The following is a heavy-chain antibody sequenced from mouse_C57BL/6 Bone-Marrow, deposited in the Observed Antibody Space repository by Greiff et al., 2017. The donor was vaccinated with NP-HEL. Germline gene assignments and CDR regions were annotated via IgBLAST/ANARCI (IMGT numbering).Heavy chain of an antibody. V-gene: IGHV1-81*01. D-gene: IGHD2-3*01. CDR3: ARVRWLLDY. CDR1: GYTFTSYG. CDR2: IYPRSGNT. Sequence: VQLVESGAELARPGASVKLSCKASGYTFTSYGISWVKQRTRQGLEWIGEIYPRSGNTYYNEKFKGKATLTADKSSSTAYMELRSLTSEDSAVYFCARVRWLLDYWGQGTTLTVSS. J-gene: IGHJ2*01.